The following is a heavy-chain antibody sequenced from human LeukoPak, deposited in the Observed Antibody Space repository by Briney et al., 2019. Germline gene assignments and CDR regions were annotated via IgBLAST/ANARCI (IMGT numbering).Heavy chain of an antibody. D-gene: IGHD2-21*01. J-gene: IGHJ4*02. Sequence: GGSLRLSCAASGFTFDDYAMHWVRHAPGKGLEWVSGISWNSGSIDYADSVKGRLTISRDSSKNTLFLQMNRLRPEHAAVYYCAKAPVTTCRGAYCYPFDYWGQGTLVTVSS. CDR3: AKAPVTTCRGAYCYPFDY. CDR2: ISWNSGSI. V-gene: IGHV3-9*01. CDR1: GFTFDDYA.